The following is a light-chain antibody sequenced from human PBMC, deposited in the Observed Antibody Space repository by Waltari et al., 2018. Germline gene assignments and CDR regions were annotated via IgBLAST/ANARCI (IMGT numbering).Light chain of an antibody. V-gene: IGLV2-14*01. CDR3: SSYTRTTPTTYV. CDR2: DVR. J-gene: IGLJ1*01. Sequence: QSALTQPASVSGSLGQSITISCTGTSSDIGGYNYVSWHQQHPGKAPKLVIYDVRNRPSGVSHRFSGSKAGSTASLTISGLQAEDEADYVCSSYTRTTPTTYVFGTGTKVTVL. CDR1: SSDIGGYNY.